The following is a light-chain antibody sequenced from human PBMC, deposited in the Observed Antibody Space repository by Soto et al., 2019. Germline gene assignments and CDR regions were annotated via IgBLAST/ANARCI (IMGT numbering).Light chain of an antibody. CDR1: QSVSSY. CDR2: DAS. Sequence: EIVVTQSPATLSLSPGERATLSCRASQSVSSYLAWYQQKPGQAPRPLIYDASNRATGIPARFSGSGSGTDFTLTISSLEPEDFAVYYCQQRSNWQGATFGGGTKVDIK. J-gene: IGKJ4*01. CDR3: QQRSNWQGAT. V-gene: IGKV3-11*01.